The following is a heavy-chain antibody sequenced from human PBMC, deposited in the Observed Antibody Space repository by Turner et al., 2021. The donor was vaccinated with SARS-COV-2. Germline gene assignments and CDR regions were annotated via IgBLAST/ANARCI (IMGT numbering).Heavy chain of an antibody. D-gene: IGHD5-18*01. J-gene: IGHJ4*02. V-gene: IGHV4-39*01. CDR1: GGPSSSSSYY. Sequence: QLQLQESGPGLVKPSETLSLTCTVSGGPSSSSSYYWGWIRQPPGKGLEWIGGIYYSGSTYYNPSLKSRGTISVDTSKNQFSLKLSSVTAADTAVYYCARFEYGYSYDFGFDYWGQGTLVTVSS. CDR2: IYYSGST. CDR3: ARFEYGYSYDFGFDY.